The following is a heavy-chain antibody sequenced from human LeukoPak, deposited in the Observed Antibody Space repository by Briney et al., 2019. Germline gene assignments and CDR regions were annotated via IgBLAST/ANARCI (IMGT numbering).Heavy chain of an antibody. CDR3: ARVAAGIGFFQH. CDR2: IHHSGST. CDR1: GYSISSGYY. D-gene: IGHD6-13*01. Sequence: PSQTLSLTCIVSGYSISSGYYWGWIRQPPGKGLEWIGNIHHSGSTYYNPSLKSRVTISVDTSKNQLSLKLSSVTAADTAVYYCARVAAGIGFFQHWGQGTLVTVSS. J-gene: IGHJ1*01. V-gene: IGHV4-38-2*02.